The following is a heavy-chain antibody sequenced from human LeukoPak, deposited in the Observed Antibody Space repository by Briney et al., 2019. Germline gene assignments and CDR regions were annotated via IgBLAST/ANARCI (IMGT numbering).Heavy chain of an antibody. V-gene: IGHV5-51*01. CDR2: IYPGDSDT. D-gene: IGHD4-11*01. CDR1: GYSFTSYW. Sequence: GESLKISCKGSGYSFTSYWIGWVRQMPGKGLEWMGIIYPGDSDTRYSPSLQGQVTISADKSISTAYLQWSSLKASDTAMYYCARHMTTVTINYYYYMDVWGKGTTVTVSS. CDR3: ARHMTTVTINYYYYMDV. J-gene: IGHJ6*03.